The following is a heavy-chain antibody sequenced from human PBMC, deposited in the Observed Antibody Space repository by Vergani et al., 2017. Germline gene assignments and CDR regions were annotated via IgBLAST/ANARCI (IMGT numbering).Heavy chain of an antibody. CDR1: GGTFRNYA. CDR3: ARAVAGTTFDV. CDR2: LTPKFGSP. Sequence: QVQLEQSGAEVKKPGSSVTVSCKSSGGTFRNYAITWVRQAPGQGLEWMGRLTPKFGSPNYAQKFQGRVTITADESTNTAYMDLRGLRPDDTAVYFCARAVAGTTFDVWGKGSLVTVSS. D-gene: IGHD1-1*01. V-gene: IGHV1-69*13. J-gene: IGHJ4*01.